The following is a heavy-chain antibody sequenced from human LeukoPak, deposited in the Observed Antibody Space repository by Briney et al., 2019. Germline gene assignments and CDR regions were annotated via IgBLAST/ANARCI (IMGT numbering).Heavy chain of an antibody. J-gene: IGHJ4*02. D-gene: IGHD2-15*01. V-gene: IGHV3-23*01. CDR2: ISGGGGST. Sequence: GGSLRLSCTASGFTFSSYAMTWVRQAPGKGLEWVSDISGGGGSTYYADSVKGRFTISRDNSKNTLYLQINSLRAEDTAVHYCAKRTPSVGFDYWGQGTLVTVSS. CDR3: AKRTPSVGFDY. CDR1: GFTFSSYA.